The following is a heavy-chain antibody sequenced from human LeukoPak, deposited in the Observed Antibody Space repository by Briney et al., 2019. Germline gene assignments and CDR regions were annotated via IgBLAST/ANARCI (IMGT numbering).Heavy chain of an antibody. Sequence: SETLSLTCAVYGGSFSGYYWSWIRQPPGKGLEWIGEINHSGSTNYNPSLKSRVTISVDTSKNQFSLKLSSVTAADTAVYYCARLQAGTLLFDYWGQGTLSPSPQ. CDR1: GGSFSGYY. J-gene: IGHJ4*02. CDR3: ARLQAGTLLFDY. V-gene: IGHV4-34*01. CDR2: INHSGST. D-gene: IGHD6-19*01.